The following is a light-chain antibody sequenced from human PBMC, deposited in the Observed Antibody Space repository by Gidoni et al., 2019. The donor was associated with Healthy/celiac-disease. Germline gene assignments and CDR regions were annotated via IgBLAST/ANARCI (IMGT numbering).Light chain of an antibody. V-gene: IGKV3-20*01. CDR3: QQYGSSPS. CDR1: QRVSSSY. J-gene: IGKJ2*03. Sequence: EIALTQSPGTQSLSPGETANLSCRARQRVSSSYLAWYQKKPGQAPRLLIYGASSRATGIPDRFSGSGSGTDFTLTISRLEPEDVAVYYCQQYGSSPSFGQGTKLEIK. CDR2: GAS.